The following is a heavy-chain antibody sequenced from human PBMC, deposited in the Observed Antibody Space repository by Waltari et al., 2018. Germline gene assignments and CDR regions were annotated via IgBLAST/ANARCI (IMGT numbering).Heavy chain of an antibody. CDR2: INPNSGGT. V-gene: IGHV1-2*02. Sequence: QVPLVQSGAEVKKPGASVKVSCQASGYNFTGYDMPRVRRAPGQGLGWMGWINPNSGGTNYAQKFQGRVTMTRDTSISTAYMELSRLRSDDTAVYYCARAFIWFGEDPPGHDYWGQGTLVTVSS. CDR3: ARAFIWFGEDPPGHDY. J-gene: IGHJ4*02. CDR1: GYNFTGYD. D-gene: IGHD3-10*01.